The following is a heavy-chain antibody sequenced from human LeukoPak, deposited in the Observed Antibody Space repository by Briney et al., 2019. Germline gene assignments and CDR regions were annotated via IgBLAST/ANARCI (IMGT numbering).Heavy chain of an antibody. Sequence: SETLSLTCAVYGGSFSGYYWSWIRQPPGKGLEWIGEINHSGSTNYNPSLKSRVTISVDTSKNQISLKLSSVTAADTAVYYCARYDSSTSFDYWGQGTLVTVSS. CDR1: GGSFSGYY. J-gene: IGHJ4*02. V-gene: IGHV4-34*01. D-gene: IGHD2-2*01. CDR3: ARYDSSTSFDY. CDR2: INHSGST.